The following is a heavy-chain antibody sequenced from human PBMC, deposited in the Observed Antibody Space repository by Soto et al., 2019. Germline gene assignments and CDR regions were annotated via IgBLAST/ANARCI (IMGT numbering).Heavy chain of an antibody. J-gene: IGHJ5*02. D-gene: IGHD6-19*01. CDR3: ARMYSSGSGWFHP. Sequence: PSETLSLTCSVSGGSMRSEGYYWSWIRHHPGKGLEWIGSFYSSGSIIYNPSLRSRVSISGDTSSNQFSMSLTSVTAADTARYYCARMYSSGSGWFHPWGQGTLVTVSS. CDR2: FYSSGSI. CDR1: GGSMRSEGYY. V-gene: IGHV4-31*03.